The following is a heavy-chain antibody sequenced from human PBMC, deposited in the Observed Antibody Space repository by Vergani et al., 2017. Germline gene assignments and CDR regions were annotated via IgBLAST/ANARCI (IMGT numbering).Heavy chain of an antibody. CDR1: GYIFSNFW. Sequence: EKQLVQSGSETKKPGESLKISCQAFGYIFSNFWIDWVRQRPGRGLEWMGIIYPGDSEVKSNPTFRGQVIFSVDTSVNTAYLQWRSLQASDTAIYYCTRHVPCGDGACLHFDHWGQGTQVTVSS. CDR2: IYPGDSEV. V-gene: IGHV5-51*01. CDR3: TRHVPCGDGACLHFDH. D-gene: IGHD2-21*01. J-gene: IGHJ4*02.